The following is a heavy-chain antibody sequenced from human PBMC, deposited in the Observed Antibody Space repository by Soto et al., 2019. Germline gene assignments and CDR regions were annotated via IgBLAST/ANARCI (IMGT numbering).Heavy chain of an antibody. D-gene: IGHD6-19*01. CDR1: GFTFSSYG. Sequence: QVQLVESGGGVVQPGRSLRLSCAASGFTFSSYGMHWVRQAPGKGLEWVAVISNDGSNKYYADSVKRRFTISRDNSKNTLYLQMNILRAEDTAVYYCAKDPGFCSGWSSYYCMDVWGQGTTVTVSS. CDR2: ISNDGSNK. J-gene: IGHJ6*02. CDR3: AKDPGFCSGWSSYYCMDV. V-gene: IGHV3-30*18.